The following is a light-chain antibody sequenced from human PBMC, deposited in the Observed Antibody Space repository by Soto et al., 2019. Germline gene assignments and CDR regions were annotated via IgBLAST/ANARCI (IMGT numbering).Light chain of an antibody. J-gene: IGKJ2*01. CDR3: QQYGSSPPHT. Sequence: EIVLTQSPGTQSLSPGERATLSCRASQSVRSSNLAWYQQKPGQAPRLLIYGASSRATGIPDRFSGSGSGTDFTLTISRLEPEDFEVYYCQQYGSSPPHTFGQGTKLEIK. CDR1: QSVRSSN. V-gene: IGKV3-20*01. CDR2: GAS.